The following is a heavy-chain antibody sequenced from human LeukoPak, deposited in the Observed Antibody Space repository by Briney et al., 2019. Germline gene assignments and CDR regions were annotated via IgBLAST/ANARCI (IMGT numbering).Heavy chain of an antibody. V-gene: IGHV1-46*01. Sequence: GASVKVSCKASGYTFTSYYMHWVRQAPGQGLEWMGIINPSGGSTSYAQKFQGRVTMTRDTSTSTVYMELSSLRSEDTAVYYCARDPQLELPVYYFDYWDQGTLVTVSS. D-gene: IGHD1-7*01. J-gene: IGHJ4*02. CDR3: ARDPQLELPVYYFDY. CDR1: GYTFTSYY. CDR2: INPSGGST.